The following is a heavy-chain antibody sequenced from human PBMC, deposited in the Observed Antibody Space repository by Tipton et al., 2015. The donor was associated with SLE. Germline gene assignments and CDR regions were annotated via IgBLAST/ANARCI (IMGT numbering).Heavy chain of an antibody. V-gene: IGHV4-4*02. CDR2: IFHSGST. J-gene: IGHJ5*02. D-gene: IGHD3-22*01. CDR1: DGSISSSHW. CDR3: ARDYDSSGWFDP. Sequence: TLSLTCAVSDGSISSSHWWSWVRRPPGKGLEWLGEIFHSGSTNYNPSLKSRVTISLDKSKNLFSLRLTSVTAADAAVYYCARDYDSSGWFDPWGPGTLVTVSS.